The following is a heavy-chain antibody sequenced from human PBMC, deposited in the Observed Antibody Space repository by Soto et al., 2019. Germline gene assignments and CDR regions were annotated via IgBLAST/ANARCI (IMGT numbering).Heavy chain of an antibody. Sequence: ASVKVSCKVSGYTLTELPMHWVRQAPGKGLEWMGGFDPEDGETIYAQKFQGRVTMTEDTSTDTAYMELRSLRSDDTAVYYCARDEVGATTFDYWGQGTLVTVSS. D-gene: IGHD1-26*01. V-gene: IGHV1-24*01. J-gene: IGHJ4*02. CDR1: GYTLTELP. CDR3: ARDEVGATTFDY. CDR2: FDPEDGET.